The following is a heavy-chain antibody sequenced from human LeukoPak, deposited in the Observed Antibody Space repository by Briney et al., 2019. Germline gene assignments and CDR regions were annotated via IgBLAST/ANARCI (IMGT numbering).Heavy chain of an antibody. CDR2: IKQDGSEK. Sequence: PGGSLRLSCAASGFTFSSYWMSWVRQAPGKGLEWMANIKQDGSEKYYVDSVKGRFTISRDNAKNSLYLQMNSLRAEDTAVYYCAREGYYYDSTGRFDPWGQGTLVTVSS. CDR1: GFTFSSYW. CDR3: AREGYYYDSTGRFDP. J-gene: IGHJ5*02. V-gene: IGHV3-7*01. D-gene: IGHD3-22*01.